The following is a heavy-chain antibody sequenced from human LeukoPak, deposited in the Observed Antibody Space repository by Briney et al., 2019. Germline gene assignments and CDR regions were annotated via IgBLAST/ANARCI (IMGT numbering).Heavy chain of an antibody. CDR2: MYNAGRT. CDR3: ARGYYDILTGHPKNFDY. D-gene: IGHD3-9*01. V-gene: IGHV4-39*01. CDR1: GGSISSSSHY. Sequence: PSETLSLTCTVSGGSISSSSHYCSWIRQPPGKGLEWVASMYNAGRTYYNPSLKSRVIISEDTSKKQFSLRLSSVTAADTAVYYCARGYYDILTGHPKNFDYWGQGTLVTVSS. J-gene: IGHJ4*02.